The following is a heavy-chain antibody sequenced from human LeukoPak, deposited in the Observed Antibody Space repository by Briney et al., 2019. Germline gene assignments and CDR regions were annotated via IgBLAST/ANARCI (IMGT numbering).Heavy chain of an antibody. Sequence: GESLRISCKGPGCSFTSYWISWVRQMPGTGLEWMGRIDPSDSYTNYSPSFQGHVTISADKSISTAYLQWSSLKASDTAMYYCARGNWNDAEPYNWFDPWGQGTLVTVSS. V-gene: IGHV5-10-1*01. J-gene: IGHJ5*02. CDR2: IDPSDSYT. CDR1: GCSFTSYW. D-gene: IGHD1-1*01. CDR3: ARGNWNDAEPYNWFDP.